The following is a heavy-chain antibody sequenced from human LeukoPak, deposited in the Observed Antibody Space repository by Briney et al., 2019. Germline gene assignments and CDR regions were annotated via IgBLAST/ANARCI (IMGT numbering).Heavy chain of an antibody. CDR2: ISTSSSYI. CDR1: GFTFCSYN. V-gene: IGHV3-21*01. D-gene: IGHD3-22*01. CDR3: ARDGGDYYDSSGYPFHH. Sequence: GGSLRLSCAASGFTFCSYNMNWVRQAPGKGLEWVSSISTSSSYIYYADSEKGRFTISRDNAKKSLYLQMTSLRAGDTAVYYCARDGGDYYDSSGYPFHHWGQGTLVTVSS. J-gene: IGHJ1*01.